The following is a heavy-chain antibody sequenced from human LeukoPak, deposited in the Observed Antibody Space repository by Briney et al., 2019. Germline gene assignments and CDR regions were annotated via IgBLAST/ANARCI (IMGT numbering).Heavy chain of an antibody. CDR3: ARGFYYDFWSGYYQYNWFDP. Sequence: SETLSLTCAVYGGSFSGYYWSWIRQPPGKGLEWIGEINHSGSTNYNPSLNSRVTISVDTSKNQFSLKLSSVTAADTAVYYCARGFYYDFWSGYYQYNWFDPWGQGTLVTVSS. CDR1: GGSFSGYY. V-gene: IGHV4-34*01. J-gene: IGHJ5*02. D-gene: IGHD3-3*01. CDR2: INHSGST.